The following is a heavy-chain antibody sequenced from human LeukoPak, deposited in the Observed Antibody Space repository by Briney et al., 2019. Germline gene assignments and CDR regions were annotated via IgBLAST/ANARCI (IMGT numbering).Heavy chain of an antibody. CDR1: GGSISSHY. CDR3: ARDEAGAFDI. J-gene: IGHJ3*02. CDR2: IYYSGST. V-gene: IGHV4-59*11. D-gene: IGHD6-13*01. Sequence: SETLSLTCTVSGGSISSHYWSWIRQPPGKGLEWIGYIYYSGSTNYNPSLKSRVTISVDTSKNQFSLKLSSVTAADTAVYYCARDEAGAFDIWGQGTMVTVSS.